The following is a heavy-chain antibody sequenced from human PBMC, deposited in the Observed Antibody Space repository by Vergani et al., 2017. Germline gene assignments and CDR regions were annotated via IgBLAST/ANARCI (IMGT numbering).Heavy chain of an antibody. CDR1: GFTFSSYA. Sequence: EVQLLESGGGLVQPGGSLRLSCAASGFTFSSYAMSWVRQAPGKGLEWVSAISGSGGSTYYADSVKGRFTISRDNSKNTLYLQMNSLRAEDTAVYYCARRRWVTIFGVAPPSEDYWGQGTLVTVSS. CDR2: ISGSGGST. J-gene: IGHJ4*02. CDR3: ARRRWVTIFGVAPPSEDY. D-gene: IGHD3-3*01. V-gene: IGHV3-23*01.